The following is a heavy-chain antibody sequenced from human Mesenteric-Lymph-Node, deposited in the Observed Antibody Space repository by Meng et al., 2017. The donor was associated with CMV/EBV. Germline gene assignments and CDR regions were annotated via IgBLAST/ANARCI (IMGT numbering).Heavy chain of an antibody. Sequence: GGSLRLSCAASGFTFSSYSMNWVRQAPGKGLEWVSSISSSSSYIYYADSVKGRFTISRDNAKNSLYLQMTSLRAEDTAVYYCARGYSGSYWGGFDYWGQGTLVTVSS. D-gene: IGHD1-26*01. V-gene: IGHV3-21*01. CDR1: GFTFSSYS. CDR2: ISSSSSYI. CDR3: ARGYSGSYWGGFDY. J-gene: IGHJ4*02.